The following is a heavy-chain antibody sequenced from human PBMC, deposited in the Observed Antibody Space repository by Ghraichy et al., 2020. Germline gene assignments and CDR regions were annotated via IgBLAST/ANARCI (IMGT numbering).Heavy chain of an antibody. J-gene: IGHJ6*02. Sequence: ASVKVSCKASGYTFTSYGISWVRQAPGQGLEGVGWISAYNGNTNYAQKLQGRVTMTTDTSTSTAYMELRSLRSDDTAVYYCARAWSHLLIVATIQDYYYGMDVWGQGTTGTVSS. CDR3: ARAWSHLLIVATIQDYYYGMDV. D-gene: IGHD5-12*01. CDR1: GYTFTSYG. CDR2: ISAYNGNT. V-gene: IGHV1-18*01.